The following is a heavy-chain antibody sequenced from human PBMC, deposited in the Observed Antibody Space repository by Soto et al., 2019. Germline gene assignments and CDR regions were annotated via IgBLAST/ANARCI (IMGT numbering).Heavy chain of an antibody. CDR3: AKDGYSRGYSSSSYFDY. D-gene: IGHD6-6*01. V-gene: IGHV3-23*01. J-gene: IGHJ4*01. Sequence: GGSLRLSCAASGFTFSSYTMSRVRQAPGKGLEWVSAISGSGGSTYYADSVKGRFTISRDNSKNTLYLQMNSLRAEDTAVYYCAKDGYSRGYSSSSYFDYWGHGTLVTLSS. CDR1: GFTFSSYT. CDR2: ISGSGGST.